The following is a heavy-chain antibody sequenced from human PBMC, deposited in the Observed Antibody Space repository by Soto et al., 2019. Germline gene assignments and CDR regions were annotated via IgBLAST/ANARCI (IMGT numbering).Heavy chain of an antibody. CDR3: AREGSSSPEYFDF. J-gene: IGHJ4*02. Sequence: SETLSLTCTVSGGSIISGGHYWTWIRQPPGEGLEWIGYIYYTGRTSSTPSLESRVTISIDTSKNQFSLKLSSVSAADTAVYYCAREGSSSPEYFDFWGPGTLVTVSS. D-gene: IGHD2-15*01. CDR1: GGSIISGGHY. CDR2: IYYTGRT. V-gene: IGHV4-30-4*01.